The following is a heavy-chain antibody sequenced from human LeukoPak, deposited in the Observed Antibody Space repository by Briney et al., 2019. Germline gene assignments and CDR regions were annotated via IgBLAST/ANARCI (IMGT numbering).Heavy chain of an antibody. D-gene: IGHD4-23*01. CDR1: GFTFTGYY. CDR3: ARDSYGGNWSLGY. J-gene: IGHJ4*02. V-gene: IGHV1-2*02. Sequence: ASVKLSCKASGFTFTGYYIHWVRQAPGQGLEWMGWVNPNSGGTNYAQMFQGRVTMTRDTSINTANMELSGLRSEDTAVYYCARDSYGGNWSLGYWGQGTLVTVSS. CDR2: VNPNSGGT.